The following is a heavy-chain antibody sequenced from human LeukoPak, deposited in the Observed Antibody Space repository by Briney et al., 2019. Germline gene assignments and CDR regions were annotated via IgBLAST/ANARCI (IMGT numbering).Heavy chain of an antibody. CDR3: ARDLGYSSGWYDY. CDR2: DSGGST. Sequence: GGSLRLSCAASGFTFSSHDMSWVRQAPGKGLEWVSTDSGGSTYYADSVKGRFTISRDNSKNTLYLQMNSLRAEDTAVYYCARDLGYSSGWYDYWGQGTLVTVSS. J-gene: IGHJ4*02. V-gene: IGHV3-23*01. D-gene: IGHD6-19*01. CDR1: GFTFSSHD.